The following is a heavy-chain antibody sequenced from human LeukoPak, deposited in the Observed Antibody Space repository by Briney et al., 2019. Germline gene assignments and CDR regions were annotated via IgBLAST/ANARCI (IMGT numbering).Heavy chain of an antibody. Sequence: GGSLRLSCAASGFTFSSHAMCWVRQAPGKGPEWVSGISGSGNSAYYADSVKGRFTISRDNSKNTVYLQMNSLRAEDTAVYYCARDLGSSNSYYNWFDPWGQGTLVTVSS. V-gene: IGHV3-23*01. D-gene: IGHD1-26*01. CDR2: ISGSGNSA. J-gene: IGHJ5*02. CDR1: GFTFSSHA. CDR3: ARDLGSSNSYYNWFDP.